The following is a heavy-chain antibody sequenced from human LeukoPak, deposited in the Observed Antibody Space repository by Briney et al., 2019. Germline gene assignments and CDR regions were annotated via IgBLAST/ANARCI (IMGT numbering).Heavy chain of an antibody. V-gene: IGHV4-31*11. Sequence: KTSETLSLTCAVSGGSISSSNWWSWVRQHPGKGLEWIGYIYYSGSTYYNPSLKSRVTISVDTSKNQFSLKLSSVTAADTAVFYCARWVNPGYCSSTSCYIFDYWGQGTLVTVSS. J-gene: IGHJ4*02. D-gene: IGHD2-2*02. CDR2: IYYSGST. CDR3: ARWVNPGYCSSTSCYIFDY. CDR1: GGSISSSNW.